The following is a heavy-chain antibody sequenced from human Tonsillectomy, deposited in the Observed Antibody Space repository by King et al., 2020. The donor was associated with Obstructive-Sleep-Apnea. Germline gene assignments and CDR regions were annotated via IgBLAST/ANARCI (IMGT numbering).Heavy chain of an antibody. J-gene: IGHJ4*02. CDR2: ISSSSSYI. CDR3: ARDHHVRFLEWLPLDY. D-gene: IGHD3-3*01. Sequence: EVQLVESGGGLVKPGGSLRLSCAASGFIFSSYSMNWVRQAPGKGLEWVSSISSSSSYIYYADSVKGQFTISRDNAKNSLYLQMNSLRAEDTAVYYCARDHHVRFLEWLPLDYWGQGTLVTVSS. V-gene: IGHV3-21*01. CDR1: GFIFSSYS.